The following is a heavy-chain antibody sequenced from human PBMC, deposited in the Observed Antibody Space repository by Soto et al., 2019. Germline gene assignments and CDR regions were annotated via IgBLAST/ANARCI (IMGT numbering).Heavy chain of an antibody. Sequence: SVKVSCKASGGTFSSYAISWVRQAPGQGLEWMGGIIPIFGTANYAQKFQGRVTITADESASTAYMELSSLRSEDTAVYYCASEIGRDAFDIWGQGTMVTVSS. V-gene: IGHV1-69*13. J-gene: IGHJ3*02. CDR3: ASEIGRDAFDI. CDR2: IIPIFGTA. D-gene: IGHD2-21*01. CDR1: GGTFSSYA.